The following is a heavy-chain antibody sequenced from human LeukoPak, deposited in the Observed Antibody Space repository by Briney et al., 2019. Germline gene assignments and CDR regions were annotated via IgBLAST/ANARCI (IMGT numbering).Heavy chain of an antibody. CDR3: AKVGSSIDFDY. CDR1: GFTFSRSW. Sequence: GESLRLSCAASGFTFSRSWVTWVRQAPGKGLEWVASINQDGSEKYYVDSVKGRFTISRDNAKNSPSLQMNSLGAEDTAVYYCAKVGSSIDFDYWGQGTLVTVSS. D-gene: IGHD2-2*01. J-gene: IGHJ4*02. V-gene: IGHV3-7*01. CDR2: INQDGSEK.